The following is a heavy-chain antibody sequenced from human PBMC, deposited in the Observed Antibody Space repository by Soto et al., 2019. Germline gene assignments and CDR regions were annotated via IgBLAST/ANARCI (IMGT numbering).Heavy chain of an antibody. CDR2: ISYAGLK. CDR3: ASLGRHG. Sequence: GGSLRLSCEASGFTFRSYGMHWVRQVPGKGLEWVAGISYAGLKNYVDSVKGRFTISRDNAKNSLFLQMNNLRAEDTGVYYCASLGRHGWGQGTTVTVSS. D-gene: IGHD3-16*01. V-gene: IGHV3-30*03. J-gene: IGHJ6*02. CDR1: GFTFRSYG.